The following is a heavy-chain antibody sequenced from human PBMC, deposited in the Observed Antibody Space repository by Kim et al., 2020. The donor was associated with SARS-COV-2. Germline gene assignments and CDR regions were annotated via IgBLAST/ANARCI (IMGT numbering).Heavy chain of an antibody. CDR3: ARDQPSDAWFDP. D-gene: IGHD2-21*01. Sequence: SETLSLTCTVSGGAISSGGYYWSWIRQHPGEGLEWIGYIYYTGRGHYNPSPGGRVTISMDASKNQFSLMLTSVTAADTAVYYCARDQPSDAWFDPWGQGTLVTVSS. CDR2: IYYTGRG. V-gene: IGHV4-31*03. J-gene: IGHJ5*02. CDR1: GGAISSGGYY.